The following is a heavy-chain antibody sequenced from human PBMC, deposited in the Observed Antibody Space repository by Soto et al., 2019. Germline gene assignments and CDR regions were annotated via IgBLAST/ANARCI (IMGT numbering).Heavy chain of an antibody. D-gene: IGHD3-10*01. CDR1: GFTFDDYA. Sequence: GGSLRLSCAASGFTFDDYAMHWVRQAPGKGLEWVSGISWNSGSIGYADSVKGRFTISRDNAKNSLYLQMNSLRAEDTALYYCEKDMVGGVIKPTNGGQGPLVTVSS. J-gene: IGHJ4*02. V-gene: IGHV3-9*01. CDR2: ISWNSGSI. CDR3: EKDMVGGVIKPTN.